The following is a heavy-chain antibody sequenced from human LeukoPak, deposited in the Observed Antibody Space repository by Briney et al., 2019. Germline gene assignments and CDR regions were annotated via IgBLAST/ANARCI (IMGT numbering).Heavy chain of an antibody. CDR1: GFTFNNYA. V-gene: IGHV3-23*01. CDR3: AKMVAGTVRYYYYYGMDV. Sequence: GGSLRLSCAASGFTFNNYAMNWVRQAPGKGLEWVSVISGSGGTTYYADSVKGRFTISRDSSKNTLYLQMNSLRAEDTAVYYCAKMVAGTVRYYYYYGMDVWGQGTTVTVSS. D-gene: IGHD6-19*01. J-gene: IGHJ6*02. CDR2: ISGSGGTT.